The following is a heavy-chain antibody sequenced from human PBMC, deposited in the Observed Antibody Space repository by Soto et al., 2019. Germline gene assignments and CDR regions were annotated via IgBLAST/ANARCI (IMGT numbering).Heavy chain of an antibody. D-gene: IGHD2-15*01. CDR1: GGTFSSYA. CDR3: ARDPTFYCSGGSCYSGWFAP. CDR2: IIPIFGTA. V-gene: IGHV1-69*13. J-gene: IGHJ5*02. Sequence: SVKVSCKASGGTFSSYAISWVRQAPGQGLEWMGGIIPIFGTANYAQKFQGRVTITADESTSTAYMELSSLRSEDTAVYYCARDPTFYCSGGSCYSGWFAPWGQGTLVTVSS.